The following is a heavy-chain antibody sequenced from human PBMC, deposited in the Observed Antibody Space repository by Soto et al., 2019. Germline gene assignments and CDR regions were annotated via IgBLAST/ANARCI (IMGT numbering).Heavy chain of an antibody. CDR2: ISGSGGST. V-gene: IGHV3-23*01. CDR1: GFTFSSYA. CDR3: AKDFNFWSGYPLFDP. D-gene: IGHD3-3*01. J-gene: IGHJ5*02. Sequence: GGSLRLSCAASGFTFSSYAMSWVRQAPGKGLEWVSAISGSGGSTYYADSVKGRFTISRDNSKNTLYLQMNSLRAEDTAVYYCAKDFNFWSGYPLFDPWGQGTLVTVSS.